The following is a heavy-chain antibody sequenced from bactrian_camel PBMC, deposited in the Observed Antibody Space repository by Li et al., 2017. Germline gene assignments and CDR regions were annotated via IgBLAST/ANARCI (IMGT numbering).Heavy chain of an antibody. CDR1: GLTASNYC. J-gene: IGHJ4*01. D-gene: IGHD6*01. V-gene: IGHV3S57*01. Sequence: VQLVESGGGTVQAGGSLKLSCIVSGLTASNYCMGWFRQAPGKERERVAAKASGGTTLHADFLKGRFTISKDNAKNALYLQMNSLIPEDTAMYYCAARSCANSWNSGYWGQGTQVTVS. CDR3: AARSCANSWNSGY. CDR2: KASGGTT.